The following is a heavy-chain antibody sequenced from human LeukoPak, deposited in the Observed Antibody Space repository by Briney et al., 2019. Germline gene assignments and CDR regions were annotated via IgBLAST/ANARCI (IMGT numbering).Heavy chain of an antibody. J-gene: IGHJ4*02. CDR2: IHSNGVT. V-gene: IGHV4-59*01. Sequence: KPSETLSLTCTVSGGPITNDYWSWIRQLPGKGLEWIGYIHSNGVTNYNPSLKSRVTMSLDTSKSQSSLKVASVTAADTAVYYCARVTDWNDLDYWGQGTLVTVSS. CDR3: ARVTDWNDLDY. CDR1: GGPITNDY. D-gene: IGHD1-1*01.